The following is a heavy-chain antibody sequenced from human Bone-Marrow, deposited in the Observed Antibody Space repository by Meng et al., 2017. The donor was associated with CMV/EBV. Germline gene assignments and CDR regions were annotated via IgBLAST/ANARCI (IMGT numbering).Heavy chain of an antibody. CDR2: ISAYNGNT. CDR3: ARDDRTTYYDFWSGGSGMDV. CDR1: GYTFTSYG. V-gene: IGHV1-18*03. D-gene: IGHD3-3*01. J-gene: IGHJ6*02. Sequence: ASVKVSCKASGYTFTSYGISWVRQAPGQGLEWMGWISAYNGNTNYAQKLQGRVTMTTDTSTSTAYMELRSLRSDDMAVYYCARDDRTTYYDFWSGGSGMDVWGQGTTVTVSS.